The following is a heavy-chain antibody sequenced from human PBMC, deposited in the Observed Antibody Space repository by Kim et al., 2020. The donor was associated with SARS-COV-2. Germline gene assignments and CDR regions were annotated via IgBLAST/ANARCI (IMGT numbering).Heavy chain of an antibody. CDR2: IIPIFGTA. CDR3: AREGAPWIQLWFFDY. CDR1: GGTFSSYA. V-gene: IGHV1-69*13. Sequence: SVKVSCKASGGTFSSYAISWVRQAPGQGLEWMGGIIPIFGTANYAQKFQGRVTITADESTSTAYMELSSLRSEDTAVYYCAREGAPWIQLWFFDYWGQGTLVTVSS. J-gene: IGHJ4*02. D-gene: IGHD5-18*01.